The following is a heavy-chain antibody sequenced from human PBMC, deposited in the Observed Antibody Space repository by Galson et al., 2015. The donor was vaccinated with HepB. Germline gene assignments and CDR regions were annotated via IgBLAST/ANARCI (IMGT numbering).Heavy chain of an antibody. CDR1: GFTFSSYG. D-gene: IGHD1-26*01. CDR3: AKDFSWELLYFFDH. J-gene: IGHJ4*02. CDR2: ISYDGSNK. Sequence: SLRLSCAASGFTFSSYGMHWVRQAPGRGLEWLTFISYDGSNKYYVDSVKGRFTISRDNSENTVYLQMNSLRAEDTAVYYCAKDFSWELLYFFDHWGQGTLVTVSS. V-gene: IGHV3-30*18.